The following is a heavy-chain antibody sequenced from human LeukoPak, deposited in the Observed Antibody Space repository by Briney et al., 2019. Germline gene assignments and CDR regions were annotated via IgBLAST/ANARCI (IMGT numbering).Heavy chain of an antibody. CDR3: ARVFGPFGGKVTIFGVVIGGGNNWFDP. CDR2: MNPNSGNT. Sequence: ASVKVPCKASGNTFTSYDINWVRQATGQGLEWMGWMNPNSGNTGYAQKFQGRVTMTRNTSISTAYMELSRLRSEDTAVYYCARVFGPFGGKVTIFGVVIGGGNNWFDPWGQGTLVTVSS. V-gene: IGHV1-8*01. CDR1: GNTFTSYD. J-gene: IGHJ5*02. D-gene: IGHD3-3*01.